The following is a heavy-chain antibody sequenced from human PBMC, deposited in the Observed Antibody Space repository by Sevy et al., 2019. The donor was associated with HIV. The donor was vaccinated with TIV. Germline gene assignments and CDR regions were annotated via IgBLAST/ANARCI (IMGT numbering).Heavy chain of an antibody. CDR3: ARELLGPGFRPNWFDP. Sequence: SETLSLTCTVSGGSISSGDYYWSWIRQPPGKGLEWIGYIYYSGSTYYNPSLKSRVTISVDTSKYQFSLKLSSVTAADTSVYYCARELLGPGFRPNWFDPWGQGTLVTVSS. CDR1: GGSISSGDYY. D-gene: IGHD2-15*01. V-gene: IGHV4-30-4*01. J-gene: IGHJ5*02. CDR2: IYYSGST.